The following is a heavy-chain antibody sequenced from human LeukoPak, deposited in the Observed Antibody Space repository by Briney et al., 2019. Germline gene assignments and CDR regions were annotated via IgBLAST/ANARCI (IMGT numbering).Heavy chain of an antibody. V-gene: IGHV1-18*01. CDR2: ISAYNGNT. CDR1: GYTFTSYG. CDR3: ARDRGVQLGYCSGGSCPSDY. J-gene: IGHJ4*02. Sequence: ASVKVSCKASGYTFTSYGISWVRQAPGQGLEWMGWISAYNGNTNYAQKLQGRVTMTTDTSTSTAYMELRSLRSDDTAVYYCARDRGVQLGYCSGGSCPSDYWGQGTLVTVSS. D-gene: IGHD2-15*01.